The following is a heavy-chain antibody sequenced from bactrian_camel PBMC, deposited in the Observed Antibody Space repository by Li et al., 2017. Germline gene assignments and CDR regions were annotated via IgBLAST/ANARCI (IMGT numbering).Heavy chain of an antibody. V-gene: IGHV3S1*01. J-gene: IGHJ4*01. D-gene: IGHD5*01. CDR2: IATGSGNT. Sequence: VQLVESGGGSVQPGGSLSVSCVASGFTFRRNCMAWFRQAPGKEREGVARIATGSGNTYYADSVKGRFISSRDNSKNTVYLQLNGLKSEDTAMYYCTRETQWVGYHEMAEYWGQGTQVTVS. CDR1: GFTFRRNC. CDR3: TRETQWVGYHEMAEY.